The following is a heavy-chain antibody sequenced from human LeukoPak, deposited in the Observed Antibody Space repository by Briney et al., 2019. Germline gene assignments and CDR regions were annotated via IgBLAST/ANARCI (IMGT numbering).Heavy chain of an antibody. CDR1: GFTFSSYA. CDR2: ISYDGSNI. D-gene: IGHD1-26*01. Sequence: GGSLRLSCAASGFTFSSYAMYWVRQAPGKGLEWVAVISYDGSNIYYAASVKGRFTISRDNSKNTLYLQMNSLRAEDTAVYYCARGGATTPFDYWGQGTLVTVSS. V-gene: IGHV3-30*14. CDR3: ARGGATTPFDY. J-gene: IGHJ4*02.